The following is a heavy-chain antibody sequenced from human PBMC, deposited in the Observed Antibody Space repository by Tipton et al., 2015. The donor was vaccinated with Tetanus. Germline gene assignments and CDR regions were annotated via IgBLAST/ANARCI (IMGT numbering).Heavy chain of an antibody. CDR1: GGSFNDYY. V-gene: IGHV4-34*01. Sequence: GLVKPSETLSLTCTVYGGSFNDYYWSWIRQPPGKGLEWIGEINHSGSTNYNPSLKSRVIISVDTSKNQFSLRLNSVTAADTAVYYCARLSSSANDAHAFDIWGQGTMVTVSS. D-gene: IGHD3-22*01. CDR3: ARLSSSANDAHAFDI. J-gene: IGHJ3*02. CDR2: INHSGST.